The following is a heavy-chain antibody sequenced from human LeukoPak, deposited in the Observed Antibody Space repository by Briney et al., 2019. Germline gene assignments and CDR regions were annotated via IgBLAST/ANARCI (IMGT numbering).Heavy chain of an antibody. CDR1: GFTFSSYE. V-gene: IGHV3-48*03. J-gene: IGHJ4*02. CDR2: VSSSGSTI. Sequence: PGGSLRLSCAASGFTFSSYEMNWVRQAPGKGLEWVSYVSSSGSTIYYADSVKGRFTISRDNAKNSLYLQMNSLRAEDTAVYYCARLIAAAGTWGQGTLVTVSS. D-gene: IGHD6-13*01. CDR3: ARLIAAAGT.